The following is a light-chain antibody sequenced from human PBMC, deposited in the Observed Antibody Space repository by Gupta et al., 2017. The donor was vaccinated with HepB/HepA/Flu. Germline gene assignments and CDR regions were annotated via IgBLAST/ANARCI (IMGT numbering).Light chain of an antibody. Sequence: DIQMTQFPSSLSASVGDRVTITCRASENINKYLNWYQQRPGKAPEVLLYAVSTLQAGVPSRFSGGGSGTDFILTINNLQPEDFATYYCQQSDSSPRTFGQGTTVEIE. CDR2: AVS. V-gene: IGKV1-39*01. CDR3: QQSDSSPRT. J-gene: IGKJ1*01. CDR1: ENINKY.